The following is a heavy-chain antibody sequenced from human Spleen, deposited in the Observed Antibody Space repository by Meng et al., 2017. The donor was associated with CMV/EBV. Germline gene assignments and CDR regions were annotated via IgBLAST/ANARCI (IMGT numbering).Heavy chain of an antibody. Sequence: SETLSLTCTVSGVSITSHSWSWVRQPPGKGLEWLANIHYNGDNNHNPALDSRVIVSVDTSKNQVSLILNSVTPADTAVYYCAREKGFYFNSRGYHGGFDYWGRGMLVTVSS. D-gene: IGHD4-23*01. V-gene: IGHV4-59*11. J-gene: IGHJ4*02. CDR1: GVSITSHS. CDR3: AREKGFYFNSRGYHGGFDY. CDR2: IHYNGDN.